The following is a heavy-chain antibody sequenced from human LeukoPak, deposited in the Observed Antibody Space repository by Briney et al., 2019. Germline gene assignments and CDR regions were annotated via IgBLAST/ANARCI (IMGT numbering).Heavy chain of an antibody. CDR1: GGSISSYY. CDR3: ASLYYDSSGYQVDY. Sequence: SETLSLTCTVSGGSISSYYWSWIRQPPGKGLEWIGYIYYSGSTNYNPSLKSRVTISVDTPKNQFSLKLSSVTAADTAVYYCASLYYDSSGYQVDYWGQGTLVTVSS. D-gene: IGHD3-22*01. J-gene: IGHJ4*02. CDR2: IYYSGST. V-gene: IGHV4-59*12.